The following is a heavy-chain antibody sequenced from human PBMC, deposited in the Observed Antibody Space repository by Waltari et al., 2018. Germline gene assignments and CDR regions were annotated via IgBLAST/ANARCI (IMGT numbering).Heavy chain of an antibody. Sequence: QLQLQESGPGLVKPSETLSLTCTVSGGSISSSSYYWGWIRQPPGKGLEWIGIIYYSGSTYYNPSLKSRVTISVDTSKNQFSLKLSSVTAADTAVYYCARQMAGKTPYYFDYWGQGTLVTVSS. D-gene: IGHD6-19*01. CDR1: GGSISSSSYY. CDR2: IYYSGST. V-gene: IGHV4-39*01. J-gene: IGHJ4*02. CDR3: ARQMAGKTPYYFDY.